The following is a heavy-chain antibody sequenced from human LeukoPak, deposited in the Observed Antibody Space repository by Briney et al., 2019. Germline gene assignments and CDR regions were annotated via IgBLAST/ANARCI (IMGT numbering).Heavy chain of an antibody. D-gene: IGHD3-3*01. CDR1: GGSFSGHY. CDR2: LNHSGAT. V-gene: IGHV4-34*01. Sequence: SETLSLTCTVYGGSFSGHYWSWIRQPPGKGLEWIGELNHSGATNYNPSLRSRVTISVDTSKNQFSLKLSSVTAADTDVYFCARHGSYSLDYWGQGALVTVSS. J-gene: IGHJ4*02. CDR3: ARHGSYSLDY.